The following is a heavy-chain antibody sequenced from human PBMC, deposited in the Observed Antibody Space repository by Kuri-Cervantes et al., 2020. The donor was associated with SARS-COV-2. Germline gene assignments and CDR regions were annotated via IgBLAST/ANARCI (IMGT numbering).Heavy chain of an antibody. CDR3: ARHLSHYYYYMDV. CDR2: VRGKANNYAT. Sequence: GGSLRLSCEVSGFLFSASAIHWVRQASGKGLEWVGRVRGKANNYATAYAASVKGRFTISRDDSKNMAYLQMNSLRAEDTAVYYCARHLSHYYYYMDVWGKGTTVTVSS. J-gene: IGHJ6*03. V-gene: IGHV3-73*01. CDR1: GFLFSASA.